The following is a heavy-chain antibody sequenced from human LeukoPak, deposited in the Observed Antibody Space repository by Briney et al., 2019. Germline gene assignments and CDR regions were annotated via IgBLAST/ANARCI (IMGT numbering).Heavy chain of an antibody. CDR3: ARDPYYYDSSGLGYYFDY. V-gene: IGHV3-30-3*01. D-gene: IGHD3-22*01. Sequence: GGSLRLSCTASGFTFGDYAMSWFRQAPGKGLEWVAVISYDGSNKYYADSVKGRFTISRDNSKNTLYLQMNSLRAEDTAVYYCARDPYYYDSSGLGYYFDYWGQGTLVTVSS. CDR2: ISYDGSNK. CDR1: GFTFGDYA. J-gene: IGHJ4*02.